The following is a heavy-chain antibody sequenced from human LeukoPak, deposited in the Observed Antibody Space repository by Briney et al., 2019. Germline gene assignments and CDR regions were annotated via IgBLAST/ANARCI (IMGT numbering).Heavy chain of an antibody. CDR1: GFTFSSYS. J-gene: IGHJ6*03. Sequence: GGSLRLSCAASGFTFSSYSMNWVRQAPGKGLEWVSSISSSSSYIYYADSVKGRFTISRDNPKNSLYLQMNSLRAEDTAVYYCARGGLDYDILTGSSSDYYYYYMDVWGRGTTVTVSS. CDR2: ISSSSSYI. CDR3: ARGGLDYDILTGSSSDYYYYYMDV. D-gene: IGHD3-9*01. V-gene: IGHV3-21*01.